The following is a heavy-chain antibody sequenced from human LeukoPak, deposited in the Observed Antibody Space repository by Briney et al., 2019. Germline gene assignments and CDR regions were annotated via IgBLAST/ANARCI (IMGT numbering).Heavy chain of an antibody. CDR1: GYTFTGYY. Sequence: ASVKVSCKASGYTFTGYYMHWVRQAPGQGLEWMGWINPNSGGTNYAQKFQGRVTMTRDTSISTAYMELSRLRSDDTAVYYCAGDSKGDYDFWSGYPPATYYYYYGMDVWGQGTTVTVSS. V-gene: IGHV1-2*02. CDR2: INPNSGGT. CDR3: AGDSKGDYDFWSGYPPATYYYYYGMDV. D-gene: IGHD3-3*01. J-gene: IGHJ6*02.